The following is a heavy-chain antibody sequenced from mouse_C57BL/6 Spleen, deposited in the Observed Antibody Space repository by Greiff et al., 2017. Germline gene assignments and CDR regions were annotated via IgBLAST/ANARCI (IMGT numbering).Heavy chain of an antibody. J-gene: IGHJ2*01. D-gene: IGHD1-1*01. CDR2: INPSNGGT. CDR1: GYTFTSYW. CDR3: ARRTVVAPNYFDY. Sequence: QVHVKQPGTELVKPGASVKLSCKASGYTFTSYWMHWVKQRPGQGLEWIGNINPSNGGTNYNEKFKSKATLTVDKSSSTAYMQLSSLTSEDSAVYYCARRTVVAPNYFDYWGQGTTLTVSS. V-gene: IGHV1-53*01.